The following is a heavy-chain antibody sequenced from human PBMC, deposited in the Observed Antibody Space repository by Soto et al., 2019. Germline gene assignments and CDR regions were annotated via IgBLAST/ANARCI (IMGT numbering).Heavy chain of an antibody. V-gene: IGHV3-30*18. J-gene: IGHJ4*02. CDR1: GFTFSSYG. CDR2: ISYDGRNK. D-gene: IGHD3-22*01. Sequence: QVQLVESGGGVVQPGRSLRLSCAASGFTFSSYGMHWVRQAPGKGLEWVAVISYDGRNKYYADSVKGRFTISRDNSKNTLYLQMNSLRAEDTAVYYCAKDDDSSSLDYWGQGTLVTVSS. CDR3: AKDDDSSSLDY.